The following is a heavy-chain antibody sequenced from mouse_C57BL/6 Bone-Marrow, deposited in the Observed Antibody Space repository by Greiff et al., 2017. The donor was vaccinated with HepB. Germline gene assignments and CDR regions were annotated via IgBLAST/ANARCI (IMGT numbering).Heavy chain of an antibody. Sequence: EVQRVESGAELVRPGASVKLSCTASGFNIKDDYMHWVKQRPEQGLEWIGWIDPENGDTEYASKFQGKATITADTSSNTAYLQLSSLTSEDTAVYYCTTCYFDYWGQGTTLTVSS. V-gene: IGHV14-4*01. CDR3: TTCYFDY. CDR2: IDPENGDT. J-gene: IGHJ2*01. CDR1: GFNIKDDY.